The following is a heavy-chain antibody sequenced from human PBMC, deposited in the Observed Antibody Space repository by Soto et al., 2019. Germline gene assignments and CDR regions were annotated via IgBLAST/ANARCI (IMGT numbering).Heavy chain of an antibody. CDR3: AKASGGGTDWRFDY. CDR1: GFTFAGYA. J-gene: IGHJ4*02. V-gene: IGHV3-23*01. D-gene: IGHD2-15*01. CDR2: VSGSGSST. Sequence: TGGSLRLSCAASGFTFAGYAMTWVRQAPGKGLEWVSAVSGSGSSTYYADSVKGRFAISRDNSKNTLDLQMDSLRAEDTAVYCCAKASGGGTDWRFDYWGQGTLVTVSS.